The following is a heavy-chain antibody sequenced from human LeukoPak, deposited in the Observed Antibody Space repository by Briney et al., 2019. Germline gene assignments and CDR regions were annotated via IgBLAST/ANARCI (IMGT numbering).Heavy chain of an antibody. CDR2: ISSSGGST. Sequence: PGGSLRLSCTASGFTFSSYAMTWVRQAPGKGLEWVSPISSSGGSTYYADSVKGRFTISRDNSKNTLYLQMNSLRAEDTAVYYCARDVGSQAVGYTYYWGQGTLVTVSS. J-gene: IGHJ4*02. CDR1: GFTFSSYA. CDR3: ARDVGSQAVGYTYY. D-gene: IGHD6-13*01. V-gene: IGHV3-23*01.